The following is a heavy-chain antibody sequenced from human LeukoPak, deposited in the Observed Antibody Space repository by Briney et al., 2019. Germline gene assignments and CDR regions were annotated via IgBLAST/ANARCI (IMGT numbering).Heavy chain of an antibody. Sequence: GASVKVSCKASGYTFTSYGISWARQAPGQGLEWMGWISAYNGNTNYAQKLQGRVTMTTDTSTSTAYMELRSLRSDDTAIYYCARDTGYLGSNYGMDVWGQGTTVTVSS. V-gene: IGHV1-18*01. CDR3: ARDTGYLGSNYGMDV. CDR2: ISAYNGNT. J-gene: IGHJ6*02. D-gene: IGHD3-22*01. CDR1: GYTFTSYG.